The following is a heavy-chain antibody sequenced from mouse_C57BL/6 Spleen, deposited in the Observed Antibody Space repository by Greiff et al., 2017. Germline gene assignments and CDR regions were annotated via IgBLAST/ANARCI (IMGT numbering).Heavy chain of an antibody. CDR3: ASHEDRDDGMDYCAMEY. CDR2: FYPGSGSI. CDR1: GYTFTEYT. Sequence: VQLQQSGAELVKPGASVKLSCKASGYTFTEYTIHWVKQRPGKGLEWIGWFYPGSGSIKYNEKFKDKATLTADKSYSTVYMELSRLTSEDSAVYVCASHEDRDDGMDYCAMEYWGQGTSVTVSS. V-gene: IGHV1-62-2*01. J-gene: IGHJ4*01. D-gene: IGHD2-14*01.